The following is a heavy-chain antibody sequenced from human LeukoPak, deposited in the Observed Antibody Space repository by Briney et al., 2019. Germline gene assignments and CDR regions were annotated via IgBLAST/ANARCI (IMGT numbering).Heavy chain of an antibody. CDR3: ARDFRYCSSTSCRIFDY. J-gene: IGHJ4*02. CDR2: ISSSGSTI. Sequence: GGSLRLSCAASGFTFSDYYMSWIRQAPGKGLEWVSYISSSGSTIYYADSVKGRFTISRDNAKNSLYLQMNSLRAEDTAVYYCARDFRYCSSTSCRIFDYWGQGTLVTVSS. CDR1: GFTFSDYY. D-gene: IGHD2-2*01. V-gene: IGHV3-11*01.